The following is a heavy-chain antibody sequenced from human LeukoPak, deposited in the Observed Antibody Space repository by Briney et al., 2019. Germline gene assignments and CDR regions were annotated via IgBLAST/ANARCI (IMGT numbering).Heavy chain of an antibody. D-gene: IGHD4-11*01. CDR1: GGSVSGFY. CDR2: MHSTGST. Sequence: SETLSLTCTVSGGSVSGFYWSWLRQPPGKGLEWLGYMHSTGSTNYNPSLTSRVTFSVDTSKNQFSLRLDSVTAADTAVYYCARQDNDYPYYFDYWGQGNLVTVSS. CDR3: ARQDNDYPYYFDY. V-gene: IGHV4-59*08. J-gene: IGHJ4*02.